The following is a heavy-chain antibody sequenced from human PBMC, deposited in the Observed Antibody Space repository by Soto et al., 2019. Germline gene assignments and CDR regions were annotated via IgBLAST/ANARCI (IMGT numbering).Heavy chain of an antibody. J-gene: IGHJ5*02. Sequence: QLQLQESGPGLVKPSETVSLTCTVSGGSISSSSYYWGWIRQPPGKGLAWIGSIDHRGSTYYNASLKSRVTISVDTSKNQFSLELSSVTAADTAVYYCASSTGGYSYGFGWFDPWGQGTLVTVSS. CDR2: IDHRGST. D-gene: IGHD5-18*01. CDR3: ASSTGGYSYGFGWFDP. CDR1: GGSISSSSYY. V-gene: IGHV4-39*01.